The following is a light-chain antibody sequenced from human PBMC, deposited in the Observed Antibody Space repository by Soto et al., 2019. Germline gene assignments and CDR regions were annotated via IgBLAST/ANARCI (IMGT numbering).Light chain of an antibody. Sequence: QSVLTQPPSVSAAPGQTVTISCSGRGSNIGSNSVSWYQQVPGTAPKLLLYDNDKRPSGIPDRFFGSKSGTSATLGIAGLQTADEADYYCGTWESYLSVGVFGGGTQPTVL. CDR2: DND. CDR1: GSNIGSNS. V-gene: IGLV1-51*01. CDR3: GTWESYLSVGV. J-gene: IGLJ2*01.